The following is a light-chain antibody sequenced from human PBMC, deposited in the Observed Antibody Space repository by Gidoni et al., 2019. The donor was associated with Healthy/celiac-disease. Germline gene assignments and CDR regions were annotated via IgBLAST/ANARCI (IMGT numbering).Light chain of an antibody. CDR1: QSVSSN. V-gene: IGKV3-15*01. CDR3: QQYNNWPPRAT. CDR2: GAS. Sequence: EIVLTQSPATLSVSPGERATLSCRASQSVSSNLAWYQQQPGQAPRLLIYGASTRATGSPARVSGSGSGTEFTLTISILQSEDFAVYDCQQYNNWPPRATFGGGTKVEIK. J-gene: IGKJ4*01.